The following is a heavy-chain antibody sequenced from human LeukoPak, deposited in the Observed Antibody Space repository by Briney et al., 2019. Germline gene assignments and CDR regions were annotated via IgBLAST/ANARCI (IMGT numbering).Heavy chain of an antibody. Sequence: ASVKVSCKASGDTFSASGITWVRQAPGQGLEWMGWVSTYNGDTEYVQKLQGRLTMTTDTSTNTAYMELRRLRSDDTAVYYCARCYYDATGYLYYWGQGTLVTVSS. CDR2: VSTYNGDT. V-gene: IGHV1-18*01. CDR3: ARCYYDATGYLYY. CDR1: GDTFSASG. J-gene: IGHJ4*02. D-gene: IGHD3-22*01.